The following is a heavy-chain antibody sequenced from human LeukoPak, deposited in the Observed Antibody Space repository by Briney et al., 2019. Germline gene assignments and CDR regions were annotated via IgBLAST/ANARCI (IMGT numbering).Heavy chain of an antibody. Sequence: SKTLSLTCTVSGGSISSDDYYWNWIRQHPGKGLEWIGYIYYSGSTYYNPSLKSRVTISVDTSKKQFSLKLTSVTAADTAVYYCARGSDWNLGYWGQGTLVTVSS. CDR2: IYYSGST. CDR1: GGSISSDDYY. D-gene: IGHD1-1*01. CDR3: ARGSDWNLGY. J-gene: IGHJ4*02. V-gene: IGHV4-31*03.